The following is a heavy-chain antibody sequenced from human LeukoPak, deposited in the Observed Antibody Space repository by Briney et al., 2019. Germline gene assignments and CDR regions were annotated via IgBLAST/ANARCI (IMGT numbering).Heavy chain of an antibody. CDR2: IYYSGST. V-gene: IGHV4-59*11. Sequence: PSETLSLTCIVSGDSISNHYWSWIRQPPGKGLEWIGYIYYSGSTSYNPSLKSRVTISVDTSKNQFSLKLSSVTAADTAVYYCARNNYSSGWYPFDYWGQGTLVTVSS. J-gene: IGHJ4*02. CDR1: GDSISNHY. D-gene: IGHD6-19*01. CDR3: ARNNYSSGWYPFDY.